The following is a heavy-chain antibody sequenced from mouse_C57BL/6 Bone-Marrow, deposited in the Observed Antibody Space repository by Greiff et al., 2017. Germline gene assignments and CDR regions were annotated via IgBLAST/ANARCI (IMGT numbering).Heavy chain of an antibody. CDR2: IDPSDSYT. D-gene: IGHD1-1*01. CDR3: ASITTIVATGYYAMDY. Sequence: LQQPGAELVKPGASVKLSCKASGYTFTSYWMQWVKQRPGQGLEWIGEIDPSDSYTNYNQKFKGKATLTVDTSSSTAYMQLSSLTSEDSAVYYCASITTIVATGYYAMDYWGQGTSVTVSS. V-gene: IGHV1-50*01. J-gene: IGHJ4*01. CDR1: GYTFTSYW.